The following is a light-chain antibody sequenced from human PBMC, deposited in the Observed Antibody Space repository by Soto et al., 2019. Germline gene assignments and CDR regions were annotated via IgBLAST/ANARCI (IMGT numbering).Light chain of an antibody. V-gene: IGKV2-30*01. CDR2: KVS. J-gene: IGKJ2*01. Sequence: DVVMTQSPLTLPVTLGQPASISCWSSQSLVYSDGNTYLSWFQQRPGQSPRRLIYKVSNRDSGVRDRFSGSGSGADFTLKISRVEAEDVAVYYCMQGSNWPYTFGQGTKLEIK. CDR3: MQGSNWPYT. CDR1: QSLVYSDGNTY.